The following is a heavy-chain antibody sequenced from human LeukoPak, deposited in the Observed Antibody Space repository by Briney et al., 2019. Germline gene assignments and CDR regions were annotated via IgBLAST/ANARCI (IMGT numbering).Heavy chain of an antibody. J-gene: IGHJ4*02. Sequence: PGGSLRLSCAASGFTFSSYEMNWVRQAPGKGLEWVSYISSSGSTIYYADSVKGRFTISRDNAKNSLYLQMNSLRAEDTALYYCAKDTAVTAAGTFDYWGQGTLVTVSS. CDR2: ISSSGSTI. CDR3: AKDTAVTAAGTFDY. CDR1: GFTFSSYE. V-gene: IGHV3-48*03. D-gene: IGHD6-13*01.